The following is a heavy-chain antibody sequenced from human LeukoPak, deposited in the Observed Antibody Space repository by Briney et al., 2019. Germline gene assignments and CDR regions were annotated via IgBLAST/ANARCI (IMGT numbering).Heavy chain of an antibody. J-gene: IGHJ3*02. CDR1: GFTFSSYW. CDR3: AREGFYDYVWGSYRSSHAFDI. V-gene: IGHV3-7*05. D-gene: IGHD3-16*02. CDR2: IKQDGSEK. Sequence: PGGSLRLSCAASGFTFSSYWMSWVRQAPGKGLEWVANIKQDGSEKYYVDSVKGRFTISRDNAKNSLYLQMNSLRAEDTAVYYCAREGFYDYVWGSYRSSHAFDIWGQGTTVTVSS.